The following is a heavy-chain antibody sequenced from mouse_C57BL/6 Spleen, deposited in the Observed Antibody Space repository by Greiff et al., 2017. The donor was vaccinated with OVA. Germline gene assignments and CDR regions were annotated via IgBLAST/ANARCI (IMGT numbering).Heavy chain of an antibody. CDR1: GFTFSDYG. CDR2: ISSGSSTI. D-gene: IGHD3-1*01. J-gene: IGHJ1*03. CDR3: ARGGRLGLWYFDV. Sequence: EVKLVESGGGLVKPGGSLKLSCAASGFTFSDYGMHWVRQAPEKGLEWVAYISSGSSTIYYADTVKGRFTISRDNAKNTLFLQMTSLRSEDTAMYCCARGGRLGLWYFDVWGTGTTVTVSS. V-gene: IGHV5-17*01.